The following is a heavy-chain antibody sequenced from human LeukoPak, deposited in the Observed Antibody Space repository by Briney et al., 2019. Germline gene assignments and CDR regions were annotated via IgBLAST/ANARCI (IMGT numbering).Heavy chain of an antibody. D-gene: IGHD2-2*01. CDR2: IYTSGST. CDR3: ARDRMYCSSTSCYPFDYNWFDP. CDR1: GGSISSGSYY. J-gene: IGHJ5*02. V-gene: IGHV4-61*02. Sequence: SETLSLTCTVSGGSISSGSYYWSWIRQPAGKGLEWIGRIYTSGSTNYNPSLKSRVTISVDTSKNQFSLKLSSVTAADTAVYYCARDRMYCSSTSCYPFDYNWFDPWGQGTLVTVSS.